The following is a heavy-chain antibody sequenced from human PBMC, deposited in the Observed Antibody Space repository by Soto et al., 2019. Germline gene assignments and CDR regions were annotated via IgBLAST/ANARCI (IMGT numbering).Heavy chain of an antibody. D-gene: IGHD3-22*01. V-gene: IGHV1-69*01. CDR2: IIPIFGTA. CDR3: AREEAVYYDDCSGYLHDAFDL. CDR1: GGTFSSYA. Sequence: QVQLVQSGAEVKKPGSSVKVSCKASGGTFSSYAISWVRQAPGQGLEWMGGIIPIFGTANYAQKFQGRVTITADESTSTAYMELSSMRSEDTAVYYCAREEAVYYDDCSGYLHDAFDLWGQGTMVTVSS. J-gene: IGHJ3*01.